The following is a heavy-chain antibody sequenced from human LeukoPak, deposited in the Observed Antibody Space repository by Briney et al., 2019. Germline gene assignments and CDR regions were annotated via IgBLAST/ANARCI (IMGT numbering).Heavy chain of an antibody. V-gene: IGHV3-20*04. CDR3: ARAQTYGDSRLLLDY. CDR1: GFTFGNYG. Sequence: PGGSLRLSCAASGFTFGNYGMSWVRQAPGKGLEWVSGINWNGGSTGYADSVEGRFTISRDNAKNSQYLQMSSLRVEDTALYYCARAQTYGDSRLLLDYWGQGTMVTVSS. CDR2: INWNGGST. D-gene: IGHD2-21*02. J-gene: IGHJ4*02.